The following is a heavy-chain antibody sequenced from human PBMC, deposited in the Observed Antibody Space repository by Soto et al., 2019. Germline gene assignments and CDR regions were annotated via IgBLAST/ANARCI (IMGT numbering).Heavy chain of an antibody. Sequence: SVRVSCKASGYTFTGYYMHWVRQAPGQGLEWVGWINPNSGGTNYAQKFQGWVTMTRDTSISTAYMELSRLRSDDTAVYYCARSTYYYDSSGYYRYYFDYWGQGTLVTVSS. V-gene: IGHV1-2*04. CDR2: INPNSGGT. CDR3: ARSTYYYDSSGYYRYYFDY. D-gene: IGHD3-22*01. CDR1: GYTFTGYY. J-gene: IGHJ4*02.